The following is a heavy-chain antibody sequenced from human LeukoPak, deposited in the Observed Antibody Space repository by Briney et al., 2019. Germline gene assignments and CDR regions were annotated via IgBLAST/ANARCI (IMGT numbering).Heavy chain of an antibody. CDR2: INPNSGAT. V-gene: IGHV1-2*02. J-gene: IGHJ4*02. CDR3: ARNPAYCTSTSCYNDY. CDR1: GYTFTIYY. Sequence: ASVKVSCKTSGYTFTIYYMHWVRQAPGQGLEWMGWINPNSGATTYAQRFQVRVTMTRDTSISTAYMELSRLRSDDTAVYYCARNPAYCTSTSCYNDYWGQGTLVTVSS. D-gene: IGHD2-2*02.